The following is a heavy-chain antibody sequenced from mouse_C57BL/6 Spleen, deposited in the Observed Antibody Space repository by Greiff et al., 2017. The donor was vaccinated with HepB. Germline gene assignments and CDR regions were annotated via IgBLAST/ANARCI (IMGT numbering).Heavy chain of an antibody. Sequence: VKLQQSGAELARPGASVKMSCKASGYTFTSYTMHWVKQRPGQGLEWIGYINPSSGYTKYNQKFKDKATLTADKSSSTAYMQLSSLTSEDSAVYDCARCYYGSSLYWYFDVWGTGTTVTVSS. CDR2: INPSSGYT. J-gene: IGHJ1*03. CDR1: GYTFTSYT. V-gene: IGHV1-4*01. CDR3: ARCYYGSSLYWYFDV. D-gene: IGHD1-1*01.